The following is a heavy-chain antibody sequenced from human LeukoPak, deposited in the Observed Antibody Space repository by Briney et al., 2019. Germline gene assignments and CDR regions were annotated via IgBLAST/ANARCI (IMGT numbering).Heavy chain of an antibody. Sequence: SETLSLTCAVYGGSFSGYYWSWIRQPPGKGLEWIGEINHSGSTNYNPSLKSRVTISVDTSKNQFSLKLSSVTAADTAVYYCARFADYYGSGNYYRWGQGTLVTVSS. J-gene: IGHJ4*02. CDR3: ARFADYYGSGNYYR. CDR1: GGSFSGYY. V-gene: IGHV4-34*01. D-gene: IGHD3-10*01. CDR2: INHSGST.